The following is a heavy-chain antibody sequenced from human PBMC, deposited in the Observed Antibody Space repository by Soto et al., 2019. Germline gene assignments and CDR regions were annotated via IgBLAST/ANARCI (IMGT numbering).Heavy chain of an antibody. CDR2: INHSGST. D-gene: IGHD2-2*01. CDR1: GGSFSGYY. Sequence: SETLSLTCAVYGGSFSGYYWSWIRQPPGKGLEWIGEINHSGSTNYNPSLKSRVTISVDTSKNQFSLKLSSVTAADTAVYYCASSLGYCSSTSCLGGDYWGQGTLVTVSS. CDR3: ASSLGYCSSTSCLGGDY. J-gene: IGHJ4*02. V-gene: IGHV4-34*01.